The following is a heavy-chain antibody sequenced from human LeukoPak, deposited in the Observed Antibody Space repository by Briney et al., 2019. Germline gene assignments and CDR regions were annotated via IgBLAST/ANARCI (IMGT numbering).Heavy chain of an antibody. CDR3: ARGLVERSYSVSFDV. V-gene: IGHV3-30*04. CDR2: ISYDGSKA. D-gene: IGHD2-15*01. CDR1: GFTFCSYA. Sequence: QPGRSLRLSCSASGFTFCSYAMLWVARAPGKGLEWGAVISYDGSKANYAHYVKGRFTISRDKSKNTVYLQMNSLRSEDTAVYYCARGLVERSYSVSFDVWGNGTMVTV. J-gene: IGHJ3*01.